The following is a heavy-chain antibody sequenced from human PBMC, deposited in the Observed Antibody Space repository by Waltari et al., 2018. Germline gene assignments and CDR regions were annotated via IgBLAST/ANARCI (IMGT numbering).Heavy chain of an antibody. CDR1: GGTFSSYA. Sequence: QVQLVQSGAEVKKPGSSVTVSCKASGGTFSSYAISWVRQAPGQGLEWMGGIIPSCGTANYAQKFQGRVTITADNSTSTAYMELSSLRSEDTAVYYCARAPTGAVAATGWFDPWGQGTLVTVSS. D-gene: IGHD6-19*01. V-gene: IGHV1-69*14. CDR3: ARAPTGAVAATGWFDP. CDR2: IIPSCGTA. J-gene: IGHJ5*02.